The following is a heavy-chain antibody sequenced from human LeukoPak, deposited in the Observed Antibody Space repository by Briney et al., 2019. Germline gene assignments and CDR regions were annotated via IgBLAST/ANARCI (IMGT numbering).Heavy chain of an antibody. CDR2: IYYSGST. Sequence: SETLSLTCTVSGGSISSYYWSWIRQPPGKGLGWGGYIYYSGSTNYNPSLKSRVTISVDPSKNQYSLTLGSVTAADTAVYCCARVVAARPYYFDYWGQGTLVTVCS. CDR3: ARVVAARPYYFDY. CDR1: GGSISSYY. D-gene: IGHD6-6*01. J-gene: IGHJ4*02. V-gene: IGHV4-59*01.